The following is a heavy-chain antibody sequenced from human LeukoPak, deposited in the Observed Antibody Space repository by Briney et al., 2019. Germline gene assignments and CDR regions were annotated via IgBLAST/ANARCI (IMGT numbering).Heavy chain of an antibody. J-gene: IGHJ2*01. V-gene: IGHV3-21*04. CDR3: AVSFRYLDL. D-gene: IGHD3-16*02. Sequence: PGGSLRLSCVASGFNFGLYSMTWVRQAPGKGLEWVASMSNIGSHIYPADSVKGRFTISRDNAKNSLFLQMNSLRVEDTAIYYCAVSFRYLDLWGRGTLVTVSS. CDR2: MSNIGSHI. CDR1: GFNFGLYS.